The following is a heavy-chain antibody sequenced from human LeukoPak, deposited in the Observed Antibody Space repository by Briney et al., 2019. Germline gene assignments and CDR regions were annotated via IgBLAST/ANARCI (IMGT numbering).Heavy chain of an antibody. Sequence: SQTLSLTCAISGDSVSSNSAAWNWFRQSPSRGLEWLGRTYYRSKWYNDYAVSVKSRITINPDTSKNQISLQLNSVTPEDTAVYYCAGGTGVFDHWGQGTLVTVSS. V-gene: IGHV6-1*01. J-gene: IGHJ4*02. CDR3: AGGTGVFDH. CDR1: GDSVSSNSAA. D-gene: IGHD7-27*01. CDR2: TYYRSKWYN.